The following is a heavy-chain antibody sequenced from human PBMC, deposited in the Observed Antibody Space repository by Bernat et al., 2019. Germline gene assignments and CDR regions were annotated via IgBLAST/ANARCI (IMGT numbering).Heavy chain of an antibody. D-gene: IGHD1-26*01. CDR3: ARLGGSGSYEDY. J-gene: IGHJ4*02. CDR1: GLTVSANY. V-gene: IGHV3-53*01. CDR2: IYSGGST. Sequence: EVQLVESGGGLIQPGGSLRLSCAASGLTVSANYKSWVRQAPEKGLEWVSIIYSGGSTYYADSVKGRFTISRDNSKNTLYLQMNSLRAEDTAFYYCARLGGSGSYEDYWGQGTLVTVSS.